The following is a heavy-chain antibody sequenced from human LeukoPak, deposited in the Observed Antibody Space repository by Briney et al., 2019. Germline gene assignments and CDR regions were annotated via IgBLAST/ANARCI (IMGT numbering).Heavy chain of an antibody. Sequence: GGSLRLSCAASGFTFNTYAMSWVCQAPGQGLEWVSGISGRGGSTYYADSVKGRFPISRDNSKNTLYLQMNSLRAEDTAVYYCAKVGYDSWAIDYWGQGTLVTVSS. V-gene: IGHV3-23*01. CDR3: AKVGYDSWAIDY. J-gene: IGHJ4*02. CDR2: ISGRGGST. D-gene: IGHD3-3*01. CDR1: GFTFNTYA.